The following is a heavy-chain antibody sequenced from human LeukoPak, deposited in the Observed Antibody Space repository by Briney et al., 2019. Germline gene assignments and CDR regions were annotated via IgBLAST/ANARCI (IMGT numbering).Heavy chain of an antibody. CDR1: GGSFSGYY. Sequence: SETLSLTCAVYGGSFSGYYWSWIRQPPGKGLEWIGEINHSGSTNYNPSLKSRVTMSVDTSKNQFSLKLSSVTAADTAVYYCARGHIAAAGTIYYMDVWGKGTTVTVSS. CDR3: ARGHIAAAGTIYYMDV. D-gene: IGHD6-13*01. CDR2: INHSGST. J-gene: IGHJ6*03. V-gene: IGHV4-34*01.